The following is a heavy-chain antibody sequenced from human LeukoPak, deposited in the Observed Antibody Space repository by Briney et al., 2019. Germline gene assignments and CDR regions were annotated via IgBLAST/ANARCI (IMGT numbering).Heavy chain of an antibody. CDR3: ASLRGGTPSY. CDR1: GGSIGSHF. D-gene: IGHD3-16*01. V-gene: IGHV4-59*11. J-gene: IGHJ4*02. Sequence: SETLSLTCTVSGGSIGSHFWNWIRQPPGKGLEWIGYINYSGTTSYNPSLKSRTTLSIDTSKNQFSLKVNSVTAADTAVYYCASLRGGTPSYWGQGTPVTVSS. CDR2: INYSGTT.